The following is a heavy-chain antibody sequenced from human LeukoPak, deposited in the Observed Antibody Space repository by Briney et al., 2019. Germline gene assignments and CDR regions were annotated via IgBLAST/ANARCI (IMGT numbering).Heavy chain of an antibody. Sequence: ASVTVSCKASGYTFTDYYIHWVRQATGQGLEWMGWMNPNSGNTGYAQKFQGRVTMTRNTSISTAYMELSSLGYEDTAVYYCATDYTDYSLDYWGQGTLVTVSS. V-gene: IGHV1-8*02. CDR3: ATDYTDYSLDY. J-gene: IGHJ4*02. D-gene: IGHD4-11*01. CDR2: MNPNSGNT. CDR1: GYTFTDYY.